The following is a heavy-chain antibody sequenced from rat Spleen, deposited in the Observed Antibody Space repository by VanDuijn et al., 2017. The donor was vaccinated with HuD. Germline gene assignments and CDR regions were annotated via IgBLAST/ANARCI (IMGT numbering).Heavy chain of an antibody. CDR1: GFSLTVNG. Sequence: QVQLKESGPGLVQPSQTLSLTCTVSGFSLTVNGVGWVRQPLGKGLVWMGTIWDGRSTNYHSAVQSRLSISRDTSQSQFFLQINRMQTEDTAIYFCTRITASGLNWFAYWGQGVMVTVSS. CDR3: TRITASGLNWFAY. V-gene: IGHV2-72*01. D-gene: IGHD1-1*01. J-gene: IGHJ2*01. CDR2: IWDGRST.